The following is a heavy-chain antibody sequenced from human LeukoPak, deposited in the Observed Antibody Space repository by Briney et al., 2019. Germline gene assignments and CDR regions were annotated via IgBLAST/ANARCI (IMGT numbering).Heavy chain of an antibody. CDR1: GFTFSNYV. J-gene: IGHJ4*02. CDR3: ARDGGGVDTAMNFDY. CDR2: ASYDGSEN. V-gene: IGHV3-30*04. D-gene: IGHD5-18*01. Sequence: PGGSLRLSCAASGFTFSNYVIHWVRQAPGKGLEWVAIASYDGSENSYTDSVKGRFTISRDNAKNSLYLQMNSLRAEDTAVYYCARDGGGVDTAMNFDYWGQGTLVTVSS.